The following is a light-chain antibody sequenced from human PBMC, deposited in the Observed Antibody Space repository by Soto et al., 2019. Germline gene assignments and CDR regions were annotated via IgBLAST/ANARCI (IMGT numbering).Light chain of an antibody. V-gene: IGKV1-9*01. CDR2: AAS. Sequence: DIQLTQSPSFLSPSVGNRVTITCRASQGITSYLAWYQQKPGKAPKLLIYAASTLHTGVPSRFSGSGSGTEFTLTISSLQPEDFATYYCQQLNSYRYTFGQGTKLEIK. CDR1: QGITSY. CDR3: QQLNSYRYT. J-gene: IGKJ2*01.